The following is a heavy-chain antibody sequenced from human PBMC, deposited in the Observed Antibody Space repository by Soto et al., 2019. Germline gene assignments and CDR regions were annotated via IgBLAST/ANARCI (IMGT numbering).Heavy chain of an antibody. CDR1: AIPLRDAW. J-gene: IGHJ3*02. CDR3: AKVGSVASFDI. Sequence: PGGSLRLSCTTSAIPLRDAWMNWVRQSPGRGLEWVSAISGSGGSTYYADSVKGRFTISRDNSKNTLYLQMNSLRAEDTAVYYCAKVGSVASFDIWGQGTMVTVSS. D-gene: IGHD2-15*01. CDR2: ISGSGGST. V-gene: IGHV3-23*01.